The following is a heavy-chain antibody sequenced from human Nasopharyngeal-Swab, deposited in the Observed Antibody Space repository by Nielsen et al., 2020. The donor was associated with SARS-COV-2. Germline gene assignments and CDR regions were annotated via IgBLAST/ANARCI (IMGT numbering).Heavy chain of an antibody. J-gene: IGHJ5*02. Sequence: GESLKISCVASGFTFNNYEMNWVRQAPGKGLEWVSFISSSGTTIQYADSVKDRFTISRDDAKNSLFLQMNSLRAEDAAVYYCARAPWGWSWGQGTLVTVSS. V-gene: IGHV3-48*03. CDR2: ISSSGTTI. D-gene: IGHD6-19*01. CDR3: ARAPWGWS. CDR1: GFTFNNYE.